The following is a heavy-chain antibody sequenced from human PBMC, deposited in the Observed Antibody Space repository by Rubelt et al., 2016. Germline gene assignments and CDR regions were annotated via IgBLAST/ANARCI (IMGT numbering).Heavy chain of an antibody. D-gene: IGHD1-7*01. V-gene: IGHV1-18*01. CDR3: ARDLPPFRRYNWNFPLDY. J-gene: IGHJ4*02. CDR1: GYTFTSYG. Sequence: QVQLVQSGAEVKKPGASVKVSCKASGYTFTSYGISWVRQAPGQGLEWLGWISAYNDNTNYAQKRQGRVTMTTDTSTGTAYMELRSLRSDDTAVYYCARDLPPFRRYNWNFPLDYWGQGTLVTVSS. CDR2: ISAYNDNT.